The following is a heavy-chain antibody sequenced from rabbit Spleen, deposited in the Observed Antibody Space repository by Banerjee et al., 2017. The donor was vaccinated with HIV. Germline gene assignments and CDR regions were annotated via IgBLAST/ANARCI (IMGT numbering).Heavy chain of an antibody. V-gene: IGHV1S45*01. Sequence: QEQLVESGRGLVQPEGSLTLTCTASGFSFSSSYYMCWVRQAPGKGLEWTACIYAGSSGSPYYANWVNGRFSISRENAQNTVFLQMTSLTAADTATYFCARDGAGGSYFALWGQGTLVTVS. D-gene: IGHD8-1*01. CDR1: GFSFSSSYY. CDR3: ARDGAGGSYFAL. J-gene: IGHJ3*01. CDR2: IYAGSSGSP.